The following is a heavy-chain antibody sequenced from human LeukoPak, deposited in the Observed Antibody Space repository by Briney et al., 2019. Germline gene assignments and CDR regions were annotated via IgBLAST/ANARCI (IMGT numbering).Heavy chain of an antibody. J-gene: IGHJ4*02. V-gene: IGHV3-7*01. CDR2: INQDGNEK. CDR3: ARDRVWTVLY. Sequence: GGSLRLSCAASGFTFSSYWMSWVRQAPGKGLEWVANINQDGNEKYYVDSVKGRFTISRDNAKDSVYLQMNSLKTEDTAVYYCARDRVWTVLYWGQGTLVTVSS. CDR1: GFTFSSYW. D-gene: IGHD6-13*01.